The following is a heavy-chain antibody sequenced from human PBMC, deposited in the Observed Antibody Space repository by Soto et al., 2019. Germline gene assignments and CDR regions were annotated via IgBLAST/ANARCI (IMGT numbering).Heavy chain of an antibody. CDR3: AKDSGSYYHFDY. V-gene: IGHV3-9*01. D-gene: IGHD1-26*01. CDR2: ISWNSGSI. CDR1: GFTFDDYA. J-gene: IGHJ4*02. Sequence: GGSLRLSCAASGFTFDDYAMHWVRQAPGKGLEWVSGISWNSGSIGYADSVKGRFTISRDDAKNSLYLQMNSLRAEDTALYYCAKDSGSYYHFDYWGQGTLVTVSS.